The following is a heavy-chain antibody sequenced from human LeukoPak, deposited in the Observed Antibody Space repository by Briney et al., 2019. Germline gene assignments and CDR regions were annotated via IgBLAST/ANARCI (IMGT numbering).Heavy chain of an antibody. J-gene: IGHJ4*02. Sequence: PGGSLRLSCAASGFTFSGYGMDWVSQAPGKGLERGAVISYDGSNKYYADSVKGRFTISRDNSKNTLYLQMNSLRAEDTAVYYCAKAELLWFGELSFDYWGQGTLVTVSS. CDR1: GFTFSGYG. D-gene: IGHD3-10*01. CDR2: ISYDGSNK. V-gene: IGHV3-30*18. CDR3: AKAELLWFGELSFDY.